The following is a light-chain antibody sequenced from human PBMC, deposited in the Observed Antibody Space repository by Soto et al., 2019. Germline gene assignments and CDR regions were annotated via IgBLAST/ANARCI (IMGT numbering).Light chain of an antibody. CDR2: GSS. Sequence: DIVLTQSPGTLSLSPGERATLSCRASQNFGGMFVAWYQQKRGQAPRLLIYGSSSRATGIPDRFSGSGSGTDFTLPISRLEPEDFAMYYCQQYCDSLLTFGGGTRVEIK. J-gene: IGKJ4*01. V-gene: IGKV3-20*01. CDR1: QNFGGMF. CDR3: QQYCDSLLT.